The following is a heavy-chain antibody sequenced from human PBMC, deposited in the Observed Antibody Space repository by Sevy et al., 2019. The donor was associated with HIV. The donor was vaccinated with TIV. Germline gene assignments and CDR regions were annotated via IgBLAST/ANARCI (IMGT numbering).Heavy chain of an antibody. D-gene: IGHD3-22*01. CDR1: GDSVSSNSAA. CDR3: ARDTYYYDSSGYYSGFDY. Sequence: SQTLSLTCAISGDSVSSNSAAWNWIRQSPSRGLEWLGRTYYRSKWYNDYAVSVKSRITINPDTSKNQFSLQLNSVTPEDMAVYYCARDTYYYDSSGYYSGFDYWGQGTLVTVSS. J-gene: IGHJ4*02. CDR2: TYYRSKWYN. V-gene: IGHV6-1*01.